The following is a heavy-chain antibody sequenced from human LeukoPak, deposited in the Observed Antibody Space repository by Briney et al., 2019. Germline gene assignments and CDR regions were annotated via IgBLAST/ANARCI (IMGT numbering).Heavy chain of an antibody. D-gene: IGHD3-9*01. J-gene: IGHJ3*02. CDR3: AVPPSYYDILTGHDAFDI. CDR2: FDPEDGET. V-gene: IGHV1-24*01. CDR1: GYTLTELS. Sequence: ASVKVSCKVSGYTLTELSMHWVRQAPGKGLEWMGGFDPEDGETIYAQKFQGRVTMTEDTSTDTAYMELSSLRSEDTAVYYCAVPPSYYDILTGHDAFDIWGQGTMVTVSS.